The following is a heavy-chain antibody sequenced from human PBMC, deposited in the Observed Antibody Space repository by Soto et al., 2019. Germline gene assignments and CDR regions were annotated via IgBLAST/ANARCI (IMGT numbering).Heavy chain of an antibody. CDR1: GGSISGFF. J-gene: IGHJ6*02. CDR2: VAASGST. V-gene: IGHV4-4*07. CDR3: ARGGSTHYYYGLDA. Sequence: SETLSLTCTVSGGSISGFFWTWVRQPPGMPLEGLGHVAASGSTAYNPSLRSRLSLSLDVSKNRFSLELTSVTAADTATYFCARGGSTHYYYGLDAWGQGTTVIVSS.